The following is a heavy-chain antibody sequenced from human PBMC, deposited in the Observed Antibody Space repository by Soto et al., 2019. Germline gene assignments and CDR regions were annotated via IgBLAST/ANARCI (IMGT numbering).Heavy chain of an antibody. CDR2: ISYDGSNK. CDR3: AKDEDYGDYEPYYMDV. V-gene: IGHV3-30*18. J-gene: IGHJ6*03. CDR1: GFTFSSYG. Sequence: QVQLVESGGGVVQPGRSLRLSCAASGFTFSSYGMHWVRQAPGKGLEWVAVISYDGSNKYYADSVKGRFTIFRDNSKNTLYLQMNSLRAEDTAVYYCAKDEDYGDYEPYYMDVWGKGTTVTVSS. D-gene: IGHD4-17*01.